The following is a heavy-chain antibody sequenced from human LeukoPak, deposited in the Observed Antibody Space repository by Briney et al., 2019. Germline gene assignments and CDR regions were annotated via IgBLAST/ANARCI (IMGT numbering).Heavy chain of an antibody. Sequence: SGGSLRLSCAASGFTFSMYSMAWVRQAPGKGLEWVSVINDRGGYIQDADSVRGRFTIARDNSQNTLFLQMNSLRVEDTAVYYCVRERDRGIEVADYFDYWGQGTLVTVSS. CDR2: INDRGGYI. V-gene: IGHV3-23*01. D-gene: IGHD6-19*01. CDR1: GFTFSMYS. CDR3: VRERDRGIEVADYFDY. J-gene: IGHJ4*02.